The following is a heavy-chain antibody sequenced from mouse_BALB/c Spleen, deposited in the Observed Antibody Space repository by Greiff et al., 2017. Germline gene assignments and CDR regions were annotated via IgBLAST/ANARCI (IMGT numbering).Heavy chain of an antibody. V-gene: IGHV1-7*01. CDR1: GYTFTSYW. Sequence: QVQLQQSGAELAKPGASVKMSCKASGYTFTSYWMHWVKQRPGQGLEWIGYINPSTGYTEYNQKFKDKATLTADKSSSTAYMQLSSLTSEDSAVYYCAKEEGLRWGQGTLVTVSA. CDR3: AKEEGLR. J-gene: IGHJ3*01. CDR2: INPSTGYT. D-gene: IGHD2-4*01.